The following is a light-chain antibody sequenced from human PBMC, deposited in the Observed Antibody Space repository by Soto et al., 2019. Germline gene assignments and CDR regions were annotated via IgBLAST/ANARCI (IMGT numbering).Light chain of an antibody. CDR1: QSISSGY. V-gene: IGKV3-20*01. Sequence: IVLTQSPGTLSLSPGERATLSCRASQSISSGYLAWYQQKPGQAPRLLMYGASSRATDFPDRFSGSGSGTGLTLTISRLEPEDVAVYYCHCQKYDDSPVYTFGQGTKLEIK. CDR3: HCQKYDDSPVYT. J-gene: IGKJ2*01. CDR2: GAS.